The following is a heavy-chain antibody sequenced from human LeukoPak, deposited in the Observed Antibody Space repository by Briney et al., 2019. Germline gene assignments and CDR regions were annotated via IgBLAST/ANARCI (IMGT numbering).Heavy chain of an antibody. V-gene: IGHV3-30*18. Sequence: GGSLRLSCADSGFTFSSYGMHWVRLAPGKGLEWVAVISYDGSNKYYADSVKGRFTISRDNSKNTLYLQMNSLRAEDTAVYYCAKDSGSSGWYGGYCFDYWGQGTLVTVSS. CDR2: ISYDGSNK. J-gene: IGHJ4*02. D-gene: IGHD6-19*01. CDR1: GFTFSSYG. CDR3: AKDSGSSGWYGGYCFDY.